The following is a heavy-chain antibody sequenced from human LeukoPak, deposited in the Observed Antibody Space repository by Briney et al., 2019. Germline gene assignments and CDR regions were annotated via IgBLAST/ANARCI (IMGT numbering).Heavy chain of an antibody. D-gene: IGHD4-17*01. Sequence: SETLSLTCTVSGGSISSGSYYWSWIRQPAGKGLEWIGRIYASGRTTYTPSLKSRVTISVHTSKNQFSLHLSSVTAADTAVYYCARDRGGDYLSWLDPWGQGTLVTVSS. J-gene: IGHJ5*02. V-gene: IGHV4-61*02. CDR1: GGSISSGSYY. CDR2: IYASGRT. CDR3: ARDRGGDYLSWLDP.